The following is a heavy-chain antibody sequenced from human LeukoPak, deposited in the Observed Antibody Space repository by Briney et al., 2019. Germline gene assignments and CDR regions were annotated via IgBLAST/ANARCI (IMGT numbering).Heavy chain of an antibody. CDR3: AKSPTTVTTGEWFDP. Sequence: PGGSLRLSCAASGFTFSSYSMNWVRQAPGKGLEWVSAISGSGGSTYYADSVKGRFTISRDNSKNTLYLQMNSLRAEDTAVYYCAKSPTTVTTGEWFDPWGQGTLVTVSS. D-gene: IGHD4-17*01. CDR1: GFTFSSYS. V-gene: IGHV3-23*01. J-gene: IGHJ5*02. CDR2: ISGSGGST.